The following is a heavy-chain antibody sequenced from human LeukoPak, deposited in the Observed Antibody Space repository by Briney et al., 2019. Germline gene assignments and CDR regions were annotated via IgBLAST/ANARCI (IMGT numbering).Heavy chain of an antibody. J-gene: IGHJ3*02. CDR2: IKQDGSEK. CDR3: ARDLSKQLDGFDI. V-gene: IGHV3-7*01. CDR1: GFSFNTYW. D-gene: IGHD6-13*01. Sequence: GGSLRLSCAVSGFSFNTYWMTWVRQAPGKGLEWVANIKQDGSEKYYVDSVKGRFTISRDNAKNSLYLQMNSLRAEDTAVYYCARDLSKQLDGFDIWGQGTMVTVSS.